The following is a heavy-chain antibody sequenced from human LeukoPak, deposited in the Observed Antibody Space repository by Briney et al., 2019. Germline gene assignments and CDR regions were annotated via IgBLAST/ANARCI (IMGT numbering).Heavy chain of an antibody. CDR2: SYSGGST. Sequence: PGGSLRLSCAASGFTVSSNYMSWVRQAPGKGLEWVSVSYSGGSTYYADSVKGRFTISRDNSKNTLYLQMNSLRAEDTAVYYCARDAPYYYYGMDVWGQGTTVTVSS. V-gene: IGHV3-53*01. CDR1: GFTVSSNY. J-gene: IGHJ6*02. CDR3: ARDAPYYYYGMDV.